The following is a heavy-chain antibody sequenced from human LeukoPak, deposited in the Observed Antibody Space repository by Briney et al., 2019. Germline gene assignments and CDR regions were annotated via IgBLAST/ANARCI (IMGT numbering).Heavy chain of an antibody. CDR2: INPNSGGT. CDR3: ARDEGTVGANWFDP. D-gene: IGHD1-26*01. V-gene: IGHV1-2*02. J-gene: IGHJ5*02. CDR1: GYTFTGYY. Sequence: ASVKVSCKASGYTFTGYYMHWVRQAPGQGLEWMGWINPNSGGTNYAQKFQGRVTMTRDTSISAAYMELSRLRSDDTAVYYCARDEGTVGANWFDPWGQGTLVTVSS.